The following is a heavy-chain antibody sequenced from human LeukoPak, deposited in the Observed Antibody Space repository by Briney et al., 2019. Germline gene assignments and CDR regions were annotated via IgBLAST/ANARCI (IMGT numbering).Heavy chain of an antibody. J-gene: IGHJ3*01. CDR3: ARVGSRLGAFDV. CDR2: IYSIGTT. V-gene: IGHV3-53*01. CDR1: GFTVSKNY. D-gene: IGHD3-16*01. Sequence: GGSLRLSCAASGFTVSKNYMSWVRQAPGKGPDWVSVIYSIGTTYYADSVKGRFTISRDNSKNTVYLQMNSLRAEDTAVYYCARVGSRLGAFDVWGQGTMVTVSS.